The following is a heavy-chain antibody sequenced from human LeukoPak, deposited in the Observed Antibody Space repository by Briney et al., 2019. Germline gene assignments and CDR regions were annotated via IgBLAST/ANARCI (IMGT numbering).Heavy chain of an antibody. CDR3: ARVASDP. V-gene: IGHV3-66*01. J-gene: IGHJ5*02. Sequence: PGGSLRLSCAASGLTVSSSHMSWVRQAPGKGLEWVSIIYSDGNSIHADSVKGRFTTSRDNSKNTLYLQMNSLRVEDTAVYYCARVASDPWGQGTLVTVSS. CDR2: IYSDGNS. CDR1: GLTVSSSH.